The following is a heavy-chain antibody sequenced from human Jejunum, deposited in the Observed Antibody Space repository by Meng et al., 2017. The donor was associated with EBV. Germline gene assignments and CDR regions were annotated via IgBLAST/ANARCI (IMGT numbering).Heavy chain of an antibody. J-gene: IGHJ4*02. D-gene: IGHD2-2*01. CDR2: IYYSGTT. CDR3: ARPGYCGEPSCYHRERPFDY. Sequence: QLQLQESGPRLVXPXXXXXLTXFXXXGSXSSSNYYWGWIRQPPGKGLEWIGSIYYSGTTHYNPSLESRVTISVDTSKNQLSLKLTYVTAADTGVYYCARPGYCGEPSCYHRERPFDYWGQGTLVTVSS. V-gene: IGHV4-39*01. CDR1: XGSXSSSNYY.